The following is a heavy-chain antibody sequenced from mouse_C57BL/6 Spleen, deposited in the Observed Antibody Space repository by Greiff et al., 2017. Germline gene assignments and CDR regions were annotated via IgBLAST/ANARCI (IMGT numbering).Heavy chain of an antibody. Sequence: VPLQHPGAELVMPGASVTLSCKASGYTFTSYWMHWVQQRPGQGLAWIGDIDPSGSYTNYTHKFKGKSTLTVYKSSGTADMLLSSLTSGDSAVYYCSRRPYCSSTNCDFDVWGTGTSVTVSS. CDR1: GYTFTSYW. D-gene: IGHD1-1*01. J-gene: IGHJ1*03. CDR2: IDPSGSYT. CDR3: SRRPYCSSTNCDFDV. V-gene: IGHV1-69*01.